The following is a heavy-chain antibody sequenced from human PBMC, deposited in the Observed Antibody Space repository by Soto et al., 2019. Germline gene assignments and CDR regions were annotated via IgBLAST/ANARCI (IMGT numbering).Heavy chain of an antibody. Sequence: SVKVSCKASGGTFSSYAISWVRQAPGQGLEWMGGIIPIFGTANYAQKFQGRVTITADESTSTAYMELSSLRSEDTAVYYCARTLSGSGSYYNKSLVDYWGQGTLVTVSS. CDR2: IIPIFGTA. J-gene: IGHJ4*02. D-gene: IGHD3-10*01. V-gene: IGHV1-69*13. CDR1: GGTFSSYA. CDR3: ARTLSGSGSYYNKSLVDY.